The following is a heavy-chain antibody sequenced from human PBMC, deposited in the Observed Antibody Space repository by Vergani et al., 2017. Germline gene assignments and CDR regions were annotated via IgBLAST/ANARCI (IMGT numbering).Heavy chain of an antibody. Sequence: QVQLVQSGAEVKKPGASVKVSCKASGYTFTSYAMHRVRQAPGQRLEWMGWINAGNGNTKYSQKFQGRVTITRDTSASTAYMELSSLRSEDTAVYYCATCPMGGIAARPAFDMDVWGKGTTVTVSS. V-gene: IGHV1-3*01. CDR3: ATCPMGGIAARPAFDMDV. CDR2: INAGNGNT. J-gene: IGHJ6*03. D-gene: IGHD6-6*01. CDR1: GYTFTSYA.